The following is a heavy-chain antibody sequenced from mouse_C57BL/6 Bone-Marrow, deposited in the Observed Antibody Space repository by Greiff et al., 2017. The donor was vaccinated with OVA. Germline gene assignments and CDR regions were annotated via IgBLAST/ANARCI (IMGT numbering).Heavy chain of an antibody. CDR3: ARRRLRYYFDY. CDR1: GYTFTSYW. Sequence: QVQLQQPGAELVRPGSSVKLSCKASGYTFTSYWMHWVKQRPIQGLEWIGNIDPSDSEPHYNQKFKDKATLTVDKSSSTAYMQLSSLTSEDSAVYYCARRRLRYYFDYWGQGTTLTVSS. V-gene: IGHV1-52*01. CDR2: IDPSDSEP. J-gene: IGHJ2*01. D-gene: IGHD2-4*01.